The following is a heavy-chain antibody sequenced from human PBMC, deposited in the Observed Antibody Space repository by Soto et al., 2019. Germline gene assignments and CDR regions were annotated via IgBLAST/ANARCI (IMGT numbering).Heavy chain of an antibody. CDR1: GFTFSSYG. CDR3: AKGGGYTYGSSWWHFDL. Sequence: QVQLVESGGGVVQPGRSLRLSCAASGFTFSSYGMHWVRQAPGKGLEWVAVIWYDGSNKYYADSVKGRFTISRDNSKNTLYLQMNSLRAEDTAVYYCAKGGGYTYGSSWWHFDLWGRGTLVTVSS. CDR2: IWYDGSNK. D-gene: IGHD5-18*01. J-gene: IGHJ2*01. V-gene: IGHV3-33*06.